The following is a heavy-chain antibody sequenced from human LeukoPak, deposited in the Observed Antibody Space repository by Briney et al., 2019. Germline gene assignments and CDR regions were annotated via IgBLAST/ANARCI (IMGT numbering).Heavy chain of an antibody. V-gene: IGHV4-39*01. CDR1: GGSIIDTNYY. Sequence: SETLSLACSVSGGSIIDTNYYWAWIRQPPGKGLEWIANIYYTGTTYYNPSLKSRVSISVDTSNNQFSLRLTSVTAADTAVYYCARDVSRTSWTWRWGQGTVVTVSS. CDR3: ARDVSRTSWTWR. D-gene: IGHD2-2*01. CDR2: IYYTGTT. J-gene: IGHJ3*01.